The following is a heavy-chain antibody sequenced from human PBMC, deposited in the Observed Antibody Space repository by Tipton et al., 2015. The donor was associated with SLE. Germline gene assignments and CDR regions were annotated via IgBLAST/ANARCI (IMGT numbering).Heavy chain of an antibody. CDR1: GGSISSGGYY. CDR2: IYYSGKT. J-gene: IGHJ6*03. D-gene: IGHD2-2*01. CDR3: ARGYCSSTSCYYYYMDV. Sequence: TLSLTCTVSGGSISSGGYYWSWIRQHPGKGLEWIGYIYYSGKTYYNPSLKTRVTISVDTSKNQFSLKLSSVTAADTAVYYCARGYCSSTSCYYYYMDVWGKGTTVTVSS. V-gene: IGHV4-31*03.